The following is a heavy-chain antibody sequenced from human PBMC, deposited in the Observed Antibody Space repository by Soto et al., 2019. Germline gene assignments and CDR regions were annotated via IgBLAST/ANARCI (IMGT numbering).Heavy chain of an antibody. D-gene: IGHD1-26*01. CDR3: ARDLPPSQTTTYYAHFYY. CDR1: RDSVSSSSAA. J-gene: IGHJ4*02. V-gene: IGHV6-1*01. CDR2: TFYRSKWKN. Sequence: PSQTLSLTCAISRDSVSSSSAAWHWIRQSPSRGLEWLGRTFYRSKWKNDYATSVRGRITITPDTSKNQFSLQLNSVTPEDTAVYYCARDLPPSQTTTYYAHFYYWGQGTLVTVSS.